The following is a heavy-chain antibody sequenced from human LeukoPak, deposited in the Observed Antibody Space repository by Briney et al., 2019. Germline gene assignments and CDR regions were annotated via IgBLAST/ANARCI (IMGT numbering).Heavy chain of an antibody. J-gene: IGHJ4*02. CDR2: IRSKVHGGTT. V-gene: IGHV3-49*04. CDR1: GFTFGDYA. CDR3: ARHIVGPRSFFDY. D-gene: IGHD1-26*01. Sequence: GGSLRLSCTASGFTFGDYAMSWVRQAPGKGLEWVSFIRSKVHGGTTDYAASVKGRFTMSRDDSKSIAYPQMDSLKTEDTAVYYCARHIVGPRSFFDYWGQGTLVTVSS.